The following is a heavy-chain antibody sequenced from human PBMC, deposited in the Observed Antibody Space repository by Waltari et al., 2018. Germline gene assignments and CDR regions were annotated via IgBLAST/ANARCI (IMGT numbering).Heavy chain of an antibody. D-gene: IGHD1-1*01. J-gene: IGHJ3*02. CDR3: ARDSPLGYAGDAFDI. V-gene: IGHV3-21*01. CDR2: ISSSSSYI. Sequence: EVQLVESGGGLVKPGGSLRLSCAASGFTFSSYSMNWVRQAPGKGLEWVSSISSSSSYIYYADSVKGRFTISRDNAKNSLYLQMNSLRAEDTAVYYCARDSPLGYAGDAFDIWGQGTMVTVSS. CDR1: GFTFSSYS.